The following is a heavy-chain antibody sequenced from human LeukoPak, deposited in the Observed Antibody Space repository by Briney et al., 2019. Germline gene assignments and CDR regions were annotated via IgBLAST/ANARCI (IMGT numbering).Heavy chain of an antibody. D-gene: IGHD5-18*01. Sequence: SETLSLTCAVSGGSISSNNWWGWVRQPPGKGLEWIGEIYHSGSPNYNPSLKSRVTISVDKSRNHFSLNLSSVTAADTAVYYCVADTALEILGYWGQGTLVTVSS. V-gene: IGHV4-4*02. CDR1: GGSISSNNW. CDR3: VADTALEILGY. CDR2: IYHSGSP. J-gene: IGHJ4*02.